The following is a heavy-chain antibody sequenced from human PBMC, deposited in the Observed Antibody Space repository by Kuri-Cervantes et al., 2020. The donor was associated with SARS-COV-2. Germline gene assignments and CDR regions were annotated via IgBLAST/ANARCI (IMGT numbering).Heavy chain of an antibody. CDR1: GYTFTGYY. CDR2: INPNSGGT. D-gene: IGHD3-10*01. J-gene: IGHJ4*02. CDR3: ARDLRAFHPPREAGAYYFDY. Sequence: ASVKVSCKASGYTFTGYYMHWVRQAPGQGLEWMGWINPNSGGTNYAQKFQGRVTMTRDTSISTAYMELSRLRSGDTAVYYCARDLRAFHPPREAGAYYFDYWGQGTLVTVSS. V-gene: IGHV1-2*02.